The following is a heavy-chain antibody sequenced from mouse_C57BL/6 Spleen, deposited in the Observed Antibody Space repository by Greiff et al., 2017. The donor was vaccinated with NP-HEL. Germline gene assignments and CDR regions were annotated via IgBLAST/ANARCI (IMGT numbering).Heavy chain of an antibody. CDR3: ARWAPYDYDAMDY. CDR2: INPGSGGT. Sequence: QVQLQQSGAELVRPGTSVKVSCKASGYAFTNYLIEWVKQRPGQGLEWIGVINPGSGGTNYNEKFKGKATLTEDKSSSTAYMQLSILTSEDSAVYFCARWAPYDYDAMDYWGQGTSVTVSS. V-gene: IGHV1-54*01. D-gene: IGHD6-5*01. J-gene: IGHJ4*01. CDR1: GYAFTNYL.